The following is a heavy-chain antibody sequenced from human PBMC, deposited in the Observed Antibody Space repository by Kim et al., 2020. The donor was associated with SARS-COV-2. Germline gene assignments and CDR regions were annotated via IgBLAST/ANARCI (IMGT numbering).Heavy chain of an antibody. CDR3: ARSIAANTEAFDY. V-gene: IGHV4-4*02. J-gene: IGHJ4*02. CDR1: GGSISSSNW. CDR2: IYHSGST. D-gene: IGHD6-6*01. Sequence: SETLSLTCAVSGGSISSSNWWSWVRQPPGKGLEWIGEIYHSGSTNYNQSLKSRVTISVDKSKNQFSLMLSSVTAEHTAVSYCARSIAANTEAFDYWAQGT.